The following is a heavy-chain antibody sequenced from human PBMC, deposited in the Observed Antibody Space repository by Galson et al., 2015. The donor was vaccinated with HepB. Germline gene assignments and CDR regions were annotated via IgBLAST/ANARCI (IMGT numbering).Heavy chain of an antibody. V-gene: IGHV3-21*01. J-gene: IGHJ6*02. Sequence: SLRLSCAASGFTFSSYAMSWVRQAPGKGLEWVSSISSSSSYIYYADSVKGRFTISRDNAKNSLYLQMNSLRAEDTAVYYCAREGDYYYYYGMDVWGQGTTVTVSS. CDR2: ISSSSSYI. CDR3: AREGDYYYYYGMDV. CDR1: GFTFSSYA.